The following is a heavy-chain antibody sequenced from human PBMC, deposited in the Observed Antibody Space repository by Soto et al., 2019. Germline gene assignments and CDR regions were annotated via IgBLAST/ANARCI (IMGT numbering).Heavy chain of an antibody. D-gene: IGHD3-9*01. CDR2: IYYSGST. CDR3: ERGYDILTGPLDY. Sequence: PSETLSLTCTVSGGSITSSSFYWGWIRQPPGKGLEWIGIIYYSGSTYYNPSLKSRVTISVDTSKSQFSLNLNSVTAADTAVYYCERGYDILTGPLDYWGPGTLVT. CDR1: GGSITSSSFY. V-gene: IGHV4-39*01. J-gene: IGHJ4*02.